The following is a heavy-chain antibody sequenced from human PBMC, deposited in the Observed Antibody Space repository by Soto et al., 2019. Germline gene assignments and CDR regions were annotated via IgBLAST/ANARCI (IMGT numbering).Heavy chain of an antibody. Sequence: GGSLRLSCAASGFTFSSYAMHWVRQAPGKGLEWVAVISYDGSNKYYADSVKGRFTISRDNSKNTLYLQMNSLRAEDTAVYYCAGAADRPTQGWYFDYWAQGTLVTVSS. D-gene: IGHD6-6*01. CDR1: GFTFSSYA. J-gene: IGHJ4*02. CDR2: ISYDGSNK. CDR3: AGAADRPTQGWYFDY. V-gene: IGHV3-30-3*01.